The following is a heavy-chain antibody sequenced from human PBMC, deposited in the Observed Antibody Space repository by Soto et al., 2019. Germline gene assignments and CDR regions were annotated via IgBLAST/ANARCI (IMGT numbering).Heavy chain of an antibody. Sequence: SVKVSFKASSYTFTSYAMHWVREAPGQRLEWMGWINAGNGNTKYSQKFQGRVTITRDTSASTAYMELSSLRSEDTAVYYCARTAQDIVLMVYASYYYGMDVWGQGTTVTVS. CDR3: ARTAQDIVLMVYASYYYGMDV. J-gene: IGHJ6*02. CDR2: INAGNGNT. V-gene: IGHV1-3*01. CDR1: SYTFTSYA. D-gene: IGHD2-8*01.